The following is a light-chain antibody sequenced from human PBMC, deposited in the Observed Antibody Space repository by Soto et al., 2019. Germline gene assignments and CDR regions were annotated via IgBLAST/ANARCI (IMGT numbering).Light chain of an antibody. J-gene: IGLJ1*01. CDR3: SSYAGSNNYV. V-gene: IGLV2-8*01. CDR1: SSDVGAHNF. Sequence: QSALTQPPSASVSLGQSVTSSCTGTSSDVGAHNFVSWHQQHPGKAPKLMIYEVSKRPSGVPDRFSGSKSGNTASLTVSGLQAEDEADYYCSSYAGSNNYVFGTGTNLTVL. CDR2: EVS.